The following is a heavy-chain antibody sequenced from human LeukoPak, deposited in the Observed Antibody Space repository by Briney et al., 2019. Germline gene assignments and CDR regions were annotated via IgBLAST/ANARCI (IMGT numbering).Heavy chain of an antibody. J-gene: IGHJ3*02. D-gene: IGHD3-10*01. CDR3: ASFPPYMVRTDAFDI. CDR2: ISFDARNK. V-gene: IGHV3-30*04. Sequence: GGSLRLSCTASGFTFTNYAMHWVRQAPGKGLEWVAIISFDARNKYYTDSLKGRFTISRDNSKNSLYLQMNSLRAEDTAVYYCASFPPYMVRTDAFDIWGQGTMVTVSS. CDR1: GFTFTNYA.